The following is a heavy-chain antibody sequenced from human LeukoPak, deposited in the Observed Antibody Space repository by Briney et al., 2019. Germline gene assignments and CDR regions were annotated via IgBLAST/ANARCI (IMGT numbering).Heavy chain of an antibody. J-gene: IGHJ4*02. Sequence: GASLKISCKGSGYSFISQWIGWVRQLPGKGLEWMGIIYPGDSDTRYSPSFQGQVTISADKSISTAYLQWSSLKASDTAMYYCARRGSGSESFYSLDYWGQGTLVTVSS. D-gene: IGHD3-10*01. CDR1: GYSFISQW. V-gene: IGHV5-51*01. CDR2: IYPGDSDT. CDR3: ARRGSGSESFYSLDY.